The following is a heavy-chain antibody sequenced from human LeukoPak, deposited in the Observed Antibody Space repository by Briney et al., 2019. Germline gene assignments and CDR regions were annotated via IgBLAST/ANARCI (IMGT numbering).Heavy chain of an antibody. CDR3: ARAPVGATTEEGYYFDY. Sequence: PPETLSLTCTVSGGSISNYYWSWIRQPPGKGLEWIGYIYYSGSTNYNPSLKSRVTISVDTSKNQFSLKLSSVTAADTAVYYCARAPVGATTEEGYYFDYWGQGTLVTVSS. CDR2: IYYSGST. D-gene: IGHD1-26*01. V-gene: IGHV4-59*01. J-gene: IGHJ4*02. CDR1: GGSISNYY.